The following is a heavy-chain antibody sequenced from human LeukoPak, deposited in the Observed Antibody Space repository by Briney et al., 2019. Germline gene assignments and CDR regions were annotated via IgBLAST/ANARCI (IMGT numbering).Heavy chain of an antibody. Sequence: SETLSLTCTVSGGSISSHYWSWIRQPPGKGLEWIGYIYYSGSTNYNPSLKSRVTISVDTSKNQFSLKLSSVTAADTAVYHCARVEAYYDFWSGYYWGSHFDYWGQGTLVTVSS. CDR3: ARVEAYYDFWSGYYWGSHFDY. V-gene: IGHV4-59*11. CDR2: IYYSGST. D-gene: IGHD3-3*01. J-gene: IGHJ4*02. CDR1: GGSISSHY.